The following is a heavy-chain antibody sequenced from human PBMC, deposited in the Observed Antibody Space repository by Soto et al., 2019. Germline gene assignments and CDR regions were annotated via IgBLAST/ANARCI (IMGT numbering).Heavy chain of an antibody. CDR2: INAGNGNT. CDR3: GRDPGYSYGYN. J-gene: IGHJ4*02. D-gene: IGHD5-18*01. Sequence: QVQLVQSGAEVKKPGASVKVSCKASGYTFTSYAMHWVRQAPGQRLEWMGWINAGNGNTKYSQKFQGRVASTRDTSGSTAYMARSSLRSEATAVYSWGRDPGYSYGYNWGQGTMVTVSS. CDR1: GYTFTSYA. V-gene: IGHV1-3*01.